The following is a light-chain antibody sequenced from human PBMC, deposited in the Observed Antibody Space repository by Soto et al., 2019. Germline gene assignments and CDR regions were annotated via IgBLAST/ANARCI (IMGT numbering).Light chain of an antibody. CDR2: EVS. Sequence: QSALTQPASVSGSPGQSITISCTGTSSDVGSYNLVSWYQQHPGKAPKLMIYEVSKRPSGVSNRFSGSKSGNTASLTISGLQAEDEAAYYCCSYAGSSNFVVFGGGTKLTVL. CDR1: SSDVGSYNL. V-gene: IGLV2-23*02. CDR3: CSYAGSSNFVV. J-gene: IGLJ2*01.